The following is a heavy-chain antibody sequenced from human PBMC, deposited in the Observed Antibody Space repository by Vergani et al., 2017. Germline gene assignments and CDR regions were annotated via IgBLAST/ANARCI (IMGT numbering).Heavy chain of an antibody. V-gene: IGHV4-34*01. CDR2: INHSGST. CDR1: GGSFSGYY. CDR3: ARGLPYYDFWSGYYRGWFDP. D-gene: IGHD3-3*01. J-gene: IGHJ5*02. Sequence: QVQLQQWGAGLLKPSETLSLTCAVYGGSFSGYYWSWIRQPPGKGLEWIGEINHSGSTNYNPSLKSRVTISVDTSKNQFSLKLSSVTAADTAVYYCARGLPYYDFWSGYYRGWFDPWGQGTLVTVSS.